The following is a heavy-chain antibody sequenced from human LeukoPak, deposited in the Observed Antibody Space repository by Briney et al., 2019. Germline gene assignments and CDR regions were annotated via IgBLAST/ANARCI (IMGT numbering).Heavy chain of an antibody. Sequence: SETLSLTCTVSGYSISSGYYWGWIRQPPGKGLEWIGSIYHSGSTYYNPSLKSRVTISIDTSKNEFSLKLTSVTAADTAVYYCAREANYYGSGSYFEGTFDYWGQGSLVTVSS. D-gene: IGHD3-10*01. CDR2: IYHSGST. CDR3: AREANYYGSGSYFEGTFDY. V-gene: IGHV4-38-2*02. CDR1: GYSISSGYY. J-gene: IGHJ4*02.